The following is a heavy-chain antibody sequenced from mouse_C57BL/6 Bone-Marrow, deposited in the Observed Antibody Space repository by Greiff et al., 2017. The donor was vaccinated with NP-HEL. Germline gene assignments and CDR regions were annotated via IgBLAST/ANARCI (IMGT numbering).Heavy chain of an antibody. CDR1: GFNITDDY. V-gene: IGHV14-4*01. J-gene: IGHJ2*01. Sequence: VQLQQSGAELVRPGASVKLSCTASGFNITDDYMHWVKQRPEQGLEWIGWIDPENGDTDYASKFQGKATITADTSSNTAYLQLSSLTSEDTAVYYCTTDYGNLDYWGRGTTLTVTA. D-gene: IGHD2-1*01. CDR2: IDPENGDT. CDR3: TTDYGNLDY.